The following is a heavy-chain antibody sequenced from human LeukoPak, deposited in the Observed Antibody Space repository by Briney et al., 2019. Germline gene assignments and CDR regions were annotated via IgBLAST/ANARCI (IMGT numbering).Heavy chain of an antibody. CDR1: GYTFTSYA. Sequence: ASVKVSCKASGYTFTSYAMNWVRQAPGQGLEWMGWINTNTGNPTYAQGLTGRFFFSLDTSVSTAYLQISSLKAEDTAVYYCARDRNSSSWYWAYYYYYGMDVWGQGTTVTVSS. D-gene: IGHD6-13*01. CDR3: ARDRNSSSWYWAYYYYYGMDV. J-gene: IGHJ6*02. V-gene: IGHV7-4-1*02. CDR2: INTNTGNP.